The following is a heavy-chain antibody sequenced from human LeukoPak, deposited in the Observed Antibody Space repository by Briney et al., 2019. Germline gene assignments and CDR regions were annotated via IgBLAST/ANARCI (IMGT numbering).Heavy chain of an antibody. J-gene: IGHJ6*03. CDR3: ARVGYYGSGSRLTYYMDV. D-gene: IGHD3-10*01. V-gene: IGHV1-46*01. CDR2: INPSGGST. Sequence: ASVKVLCKASGYTFTSYYMHWVRQAPGQGLEWMGIINPSGGSTSYAQKFQGRVTMTRDMSTSTVYMELSSLRSEDTAVYYCARVGYYGSGSRLTYYMDVWGKGTTVTVSS. CDR1: GYTFTSYY.